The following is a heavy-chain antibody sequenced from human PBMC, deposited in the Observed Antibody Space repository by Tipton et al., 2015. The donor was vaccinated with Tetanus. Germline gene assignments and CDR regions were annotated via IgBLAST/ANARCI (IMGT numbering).Heavy chain of an antibody. V-gene: IGHV4-34*01. CDR3: ARTSIPAADYCFDY. Sequence: TLSLTCAVYGESLSGHYWGWIRQPPGKGLEWIGEVNHAGSTNYNPSLKSRVTISIDTSKNQFSLKLNSVTAADTAVYYCARTSIPAADYCFDYWGQGTLVTVSS. D-gene: IGHD2-2*01. J-gene: IGHJ4*02. CDR2: VNHAGST. CDR1: GESLSGHY.